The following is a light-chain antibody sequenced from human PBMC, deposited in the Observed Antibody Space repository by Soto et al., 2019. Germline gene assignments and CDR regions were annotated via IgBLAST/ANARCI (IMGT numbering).Light chain of an antibody. Sequence: QSALTQPASVSGSPGQSITISCTGTSRDVGGYNYVSWYQHHPGKAPKLMVYDVSSRPSGVSNRFSGSKSGNTASLTISGLQAEDEADYYCSSYTGSRTLVFGGGTKLTVL. V-gene: IGLV2-14*03. CDR1: SRDVGGYNY. J-gene: IGLJ2*01. CDR3: SSYTGSRTLV. CDR2: DVS.